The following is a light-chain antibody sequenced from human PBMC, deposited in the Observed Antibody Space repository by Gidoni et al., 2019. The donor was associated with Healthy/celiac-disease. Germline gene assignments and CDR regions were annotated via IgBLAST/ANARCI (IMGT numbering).Light chain of an antibody. V-gene: IGKV1-5*03. Sequence: DIQMTQSPSTLSASVGDRVTITCRASPSISSWLAWYQKKPGKAPKLLIYKASSLESGVPSRFSGSGSGTEFTLTISSLQPDDFATYYCQQYNSYSGTFGQGTKVEIK. CDR3: QQYNSYSGT. J-gene: IGKJ1*01. CDR2: KAS. CDR1: PSISSW.